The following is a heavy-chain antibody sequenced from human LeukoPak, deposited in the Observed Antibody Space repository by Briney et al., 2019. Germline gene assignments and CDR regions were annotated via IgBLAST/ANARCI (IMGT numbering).Heavy chain of an antibody. Sequence: PSETLSFTCAVYGGSFSGYYWSWIRQPPGKGLEWIGEINHSGSTNYNPSLKSRVTISVDTSKNQFSLKLSSVTAADTAVYYCARGRRDIVVVTAIQRCWFDPWGQGTLVTVSS. V-gene: IGHV4-34*01. CDR3: ARGRRDIVVVTAIQRCWFDP. J-gene: IGHJ5*02. CDR2: INHSGST. CDR1: GGSFSGYY. D-gene: IGHD2-21*02.